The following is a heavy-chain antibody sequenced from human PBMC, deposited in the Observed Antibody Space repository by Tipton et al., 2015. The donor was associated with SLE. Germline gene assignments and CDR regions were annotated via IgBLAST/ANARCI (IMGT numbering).Heavy chain of an antibody. V-gene: IGHV3-7*01. J-gene: IGHJ3*02. CDR3: AKERFGAFEI. Sequence: SLRLSCAASGFTFSSYWMSWVRQAPGKGLEWVANIKYDGSVEYYVDSVKGRFTISRDNGKNSLYLQMTSLRAEDTAVYYCAKERFGAFEIWGQGAMVTVSS. CDR1: GFTFSSYW. D-gene: IGHD3-16*01. CDR2: IKYDGSVE.